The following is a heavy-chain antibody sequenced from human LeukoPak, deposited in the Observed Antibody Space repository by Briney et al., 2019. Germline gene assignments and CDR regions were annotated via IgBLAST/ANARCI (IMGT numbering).Heavy chain of an antibody. CDR1: GFTFINYW. CDR2: INSDGSST. CDR3: ARVQGCSGGTCYFHY. D-gene: IGHD2-15*01. Sequence: GGSLRLSCAPSGFTFINYWMVWVRQAPGKGLLWVSRINSDGSSTTYADSVKGRFTICRDNAKNTVYLQMNSLRAEDTAVYYCARVQGCSGGTCYFHYWGQGTLVTVSS. V-gene: IGHV3-74*01. J-gene: IGHJ4*02.